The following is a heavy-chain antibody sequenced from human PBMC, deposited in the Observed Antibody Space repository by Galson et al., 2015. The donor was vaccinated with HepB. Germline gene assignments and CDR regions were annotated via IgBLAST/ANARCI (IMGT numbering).Heavy chain of an antibody. V-gene: IGHV5-51*01. J-gene: IGHJ4*02. CDR1: GYSFTSYW. CDR3: ARPSEISTGRSFFDY. D-gene: IGHD2-2*01. CDR2: IYPGDSDT. Sequence: QSGAEVKKPGESLKISCKGSGYSFTSYWIGWVRQMPGKGLEWMGIIYPGDSDTRYSPSFQGQVTISADKSISTAYLQWSSLKASDTAMYYCARPSEISTGRSFFDYWGQGTLVTVSS.